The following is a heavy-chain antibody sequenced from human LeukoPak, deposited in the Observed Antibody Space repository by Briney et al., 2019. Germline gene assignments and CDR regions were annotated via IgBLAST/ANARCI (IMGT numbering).Heavy chain of an antibody. V-gene: IGHV1-2*02. CDR3: ARDPSRGANIWFDP. CDR2: INPHTGVT. J-gene: IGHJ5*02. Sequence: ASVKVSCKASGYIFTDYYIHWVRQARGQGLKWMGWINPHTGVTKFERKFQGRVTMTSDTSIGTVYMELNRLTFDDTAVYYCARDPSRGANIWFDPWGQGTLVTVSS. D-gene: IGHD1-26*01. CDR1: GYIFTDYY.